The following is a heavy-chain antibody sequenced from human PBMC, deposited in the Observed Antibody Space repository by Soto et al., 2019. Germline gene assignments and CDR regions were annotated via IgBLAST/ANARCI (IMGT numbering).Heavy chain of an antibody. V-gene: IGHV4-59*01. CDR2: IYYSGST. J-gene: IGHJ4*02. Sequence: PSETLSLTCTVSGGSISSYYWSWIRQPPGKGLEWIGYIYYSGSTNYNPSLKSRVTISVDTSKNQFSLKLSSVTAADTAVYYCARGRLWGSYRLSYFDYWGQGTLVTVSS. CDR1: GGSISSYY. CDR3: ARGRLWGSYRLSYFDY. D-gene: IGHD3-16*02.